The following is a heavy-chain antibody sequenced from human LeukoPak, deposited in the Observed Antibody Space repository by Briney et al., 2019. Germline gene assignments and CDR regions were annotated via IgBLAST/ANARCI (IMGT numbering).Heavy chain of an antibody. D-gene: IGHD3-9*01. CDR3: ARLRLTRYYDILTGLYYGMDV. V-gene: IGHV4-59*01. CDR2: IYYSGST. CDR1: GGSISSYY. Sequence: NPSETLSLTCTVSGGSISSYYWSWIRQPPGKGLEWIGYIYYSGSTNYNPSLKSRVTISVDTSKNQFSLNLSSVTAADTAVYYCARLRLTRYYDILTGLYYGMDVWGQGTTVTVSS. J-gene: IGHJ6*02.